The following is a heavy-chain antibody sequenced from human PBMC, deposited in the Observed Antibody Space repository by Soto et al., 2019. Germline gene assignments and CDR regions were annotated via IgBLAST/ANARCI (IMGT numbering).Heavy chain of an antibody. CDR1: GGTFSSYA. Sequence: QVQLVQSGAEVKKPGSSVKVSCKASGGTFSSYAISWVRQAPGQGLEWMGGIIPIFGTANYAQKFQGRVTITADESTSTAYMELSSLRSEDTAVYYCARDHVGAASPLVWFDPWGQGTPVTVSS. CDR2: IIPIFGTA. V-gene: IGHV1-69*01. J-gene: IGHJ5*02. CDR3: ARDHVGAASPLVWFDP. D-gene: IGHD2-15*01.